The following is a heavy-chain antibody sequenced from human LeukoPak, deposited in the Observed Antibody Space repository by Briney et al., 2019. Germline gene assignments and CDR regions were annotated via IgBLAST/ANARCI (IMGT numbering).Heavy chain of an antibody. CDR3: ARVPSGWYYFDY. D-gene: IGHD6-19*01. Sequence: GGSLRLSCAASGFTFSSYSMNWVRQAPGKGLEWVSSISSSSSYIYYADSVKGRFTISRDNAKNSLYLQMNSLRAEDTAVYYCARVPSGWYYFDYWGQGTLVTVSS. CDR1: GFTFSSYS. J-gene: IGHJ4*02. CDR2: ISSSSSYI. V-gene: IGHV3-21*01.